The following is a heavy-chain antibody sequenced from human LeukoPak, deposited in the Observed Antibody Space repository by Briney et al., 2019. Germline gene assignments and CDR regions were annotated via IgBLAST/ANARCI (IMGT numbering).Heavy chain of an antibody. Sequence: ASVKVSCKASGYTFTSNGISWVRQAPGQGLEWMGWISAYNGNTNYAQKLQGRVTMTTDTSTSTAYMELRSLRSDDTAVYYCARNGNDDYDGKEYYFDYWGQGTLVTVSS. J-gene: IGHJ4*02. CDR1: GYTFTSNG. CDR3: ARNGNDDYDGKEYYFDY. CDR2: ISAYNGNT. V-gene: IGHV1-18*01. D-gene: IGHD4-23*01.